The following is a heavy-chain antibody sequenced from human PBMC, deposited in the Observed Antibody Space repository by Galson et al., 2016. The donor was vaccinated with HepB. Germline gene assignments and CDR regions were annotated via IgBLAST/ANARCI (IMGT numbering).Heavy chain of an antibody. Sequence: ETLSLTCTVSGGSITSNFWSWIRQPPGKGLEWIGYIYYTGSTNYNPSLKSRATISVDTYKSQFSLKLSSVTAADTAVYYCARDLAYCGGDCPGWFDPWGQGTLVTVSS. D-gene: IGHD2-21*02. CDR3: ARDLAYCGGDCPGWFDP. J-gene: IGHJ5*02. CDR1: GGSITSNF. V-gene: IGHV4-59*01. CDR2: IYYTGST.